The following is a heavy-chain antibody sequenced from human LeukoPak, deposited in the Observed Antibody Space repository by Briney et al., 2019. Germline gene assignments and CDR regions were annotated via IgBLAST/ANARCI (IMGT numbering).Heavy chain of an antibody. J-gene: IGHJ4*02. D-gene: IGHD2-15*01. V-gene: IGHV4-39*07. Sequence: PSETLSLTCTVSGGSISSSSYYWGWLRQPPGKGLEWIGSIYYSGSTYYNPSLKSRVTISVDTSKNQFSLKLSSVTAADTAVYYCARVGGVVPVGGIDYWGQGTLVTVSS. CDR2: IYYSGST. CDR3: ARVGGVVPVGGIDY. CDR1: GGSISSSSYY.